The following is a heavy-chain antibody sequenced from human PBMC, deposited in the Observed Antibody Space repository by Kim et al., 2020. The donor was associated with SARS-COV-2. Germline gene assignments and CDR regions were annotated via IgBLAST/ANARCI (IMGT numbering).Heavy chain of an antibody. CDR1: GFTFSGSA. D-gene: IGHD2-2*01. J-gene: IGHJ6*02. Sequence: GGSLRLSCAASGFTFSGSAMHWVRQASGKGLEWVGRIRSKANSYATAYAASVKGRFTISRDDSKNTAYLQMNSLKTEDTAVYYCTRIPAENTHLPYYYYYGMDVWGQGTTVTVSS. V-gene: IGHV3-73*01. CDR2: IRSKANSYAT. CDR3: TRIPAENTHLPYYYYYGMDV.